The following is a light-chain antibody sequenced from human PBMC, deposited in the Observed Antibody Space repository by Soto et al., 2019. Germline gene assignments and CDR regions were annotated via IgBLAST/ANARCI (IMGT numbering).Light chain of an antibody. CDR3: QHYNDYSRR. CDR2: KAS. CDR1: QSVDSW. V-gene: IGKV1-5*03. Sequence: DIQMTQSPSTLSASIGDRVTITCRTSQSVDSWLAWYQQKPGKAPKLLIYKASSLQTGVPSRFSGSGSGTEFTLTISSLQPDDFATYCCQHYNDYSRRFGQGTKVEIK. J-gene: IGKJ1*01.